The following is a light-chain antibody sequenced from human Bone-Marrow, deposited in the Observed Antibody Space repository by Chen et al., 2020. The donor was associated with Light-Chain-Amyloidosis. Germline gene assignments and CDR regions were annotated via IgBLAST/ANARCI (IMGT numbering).Light chain of an antibody. V-gene: IGLV2-14*01. CDR3: SSYTITNTLV. Sequence: QSALTQPASAPRSPGQSITISCTGTSSDVGGDNHVSWYQQHPDKAPKLMIYEVTNRPSWVPDRFSGSKSDNTASLTISGLQTEDEADYFCSSYTITNTLVFGSGTRVTVL. J-gene: IGLJ1*01. CDR1: SSDVGGDNH. CDR2: EVT.